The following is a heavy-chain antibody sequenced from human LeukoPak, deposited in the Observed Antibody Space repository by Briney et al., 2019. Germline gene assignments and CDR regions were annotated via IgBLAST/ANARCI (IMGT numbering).Heavy chain of an antibody. CDR3: ARLPTMAFDF. J-gene: IGHJ4*02. CDR1: GYSFTSYW. D-gene: IGHD4/OR15-4a*01. CDR2: IFPADSDT. V-gene: IGHV5-51*01. Sequence: GESLKISCKSSGYSFTSYWIGWVRQMPGKGLEWMGIIFPADSDTRYSPSFQGQVTISADKSISTAYLQWSSLKASDTAIYYCARLPTMAFDFWGQGTLVTVSS.